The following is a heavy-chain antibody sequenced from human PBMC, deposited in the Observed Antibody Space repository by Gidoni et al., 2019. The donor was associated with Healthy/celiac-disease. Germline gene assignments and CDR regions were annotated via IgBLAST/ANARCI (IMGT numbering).Heavy chain of an antibody. CDR1: RTGGYY. D-gene: IGHD2-15*01. CDR3: SREGGGGNGWFDP. V-gene: IGHV4-31*02. J-gene: IGHJ5*02. CDR2: IYYSGST. Sequence: RTGGYYWSWIRQHPGKGLEWIGSIYYSGSTYYNPSLKSRVTISVEKSKNQVSLKLGSGTAADTAGDYWSREGGGGNGWFDPWGQGTLVNVSS.